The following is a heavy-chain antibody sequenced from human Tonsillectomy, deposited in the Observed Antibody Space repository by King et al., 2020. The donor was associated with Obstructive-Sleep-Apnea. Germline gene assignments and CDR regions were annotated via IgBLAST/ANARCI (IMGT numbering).Heavy chain of an antibody. CDR2: ISPILGIT. V-gene: IGHV1-69*04. CDR1: GGTFSSYA. CDR3: AGDSGNDYGGNPLFDY. D-gene: IGHD4-23*01. Sequence: VQLVQSGAEVKKPGSSVKVSCKASGGTFSSYAISWVRQAPGQGLEWMGGISPILGITNYAQKYQGRVTITADKSTGTAYMELSSLRSEDTAVYYCAGDSGNDYGGNPLFDYWGQGTLVTVSS. J-gene: IGHJ4*02.